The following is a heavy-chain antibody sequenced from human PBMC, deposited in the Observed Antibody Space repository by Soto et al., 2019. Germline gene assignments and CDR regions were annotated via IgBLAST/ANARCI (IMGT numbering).Heavy chain of an antibody. CDR1: GFVFSNFG. Sequence: GGSLRLSCAASGFVFSNFGIHWVRQGPGKGLEWVAVISHDGRSKFYGDSVKGRFTISRDNSKNTLSLEMNSLRGDDTAMYYCAKDGGYCDSSSCYLVHAFDFWGQGTMVTVSS. V-gene: IGHV3-30*18. CDR3: AKDGGYCDSSSCYLVHAFDF. D-gene: IGHD2-2*01. J-gene: IGHJ3*01. CDR2: ISHDGRSK.